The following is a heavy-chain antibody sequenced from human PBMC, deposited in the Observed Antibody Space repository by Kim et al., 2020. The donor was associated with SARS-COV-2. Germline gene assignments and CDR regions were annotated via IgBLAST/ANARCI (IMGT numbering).Heavy chain of an antibody. V-gene: IGHV3-23*01. CDR2: ISGGGSST. Sequence: GGSLRLSCTASGLTLRSIAMSWVRQSPGKGLEWVSTISGGGSSTYYADSVKGRFTISRDSSKNTMYLQMNSLRAEDTAVYYCVKRADYYDSSGSDYWGQGTLVTVSS. J-gene: IGHJ4*02. CDR1: GLTLRSIA. D-gene: IGHD3-22*01. CDR3: VKRADYYDSSGSDY.